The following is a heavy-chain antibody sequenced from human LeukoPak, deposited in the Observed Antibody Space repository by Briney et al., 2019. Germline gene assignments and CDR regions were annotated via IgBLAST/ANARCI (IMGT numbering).Heavy chain of an antibody. Sequence: PSEILSLTCTVSGGSISSSSYYWGWIRQPPGKGLEWIGSIYYSGSTYYNPSLKSRVTISVDTSKNQFSLKLSSVTAADTAVYYCAGRRLYYFDYWGQGTLVTVSS. V-gene: IGHV4-39*07. J-gene: IGHJ4*02. CDR2: IYYSGST. CDR1: GGSISSSSYY. CDR3: AGRRLYYFDY.